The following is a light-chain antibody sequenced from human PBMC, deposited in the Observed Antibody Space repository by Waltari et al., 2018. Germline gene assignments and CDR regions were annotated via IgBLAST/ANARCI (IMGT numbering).Light chain of an antibody. CDR1: DIGRTN. CDR3: QVWDSTTDHAI. CDR2: DNS. V-gene: IGLV3-21*03. Sequence: SYVVTQPPSVSLAPGKTATITCGGDDIGRTNVGWYQQRPGQAPVLVVYDNSDRSSGVPERFSGSNSGDTATLTISRVEVGDEADFYCQVWDSTTDHAIFGGGTKLTVL. J-gene: IGLJ2*01.